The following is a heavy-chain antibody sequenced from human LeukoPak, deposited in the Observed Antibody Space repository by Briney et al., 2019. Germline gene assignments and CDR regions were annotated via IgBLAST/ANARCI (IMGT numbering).Heavy chain of an antibody. CDR1: GYSFGNRW. V-gene: IGHV5-51*01. J-gene: IGHJ6*02. CDR3: ARGAYGSGSSYNYYGMDV. CDR2: FYPDDSDT. Sequence: GESLKISSKGSGYSFGNRWIGWVRQMPGKGLEWMGTFYPDDSDTIYSPSFEGQVTISADKSISTAYLQWSSLKASDTAMYYCARGAYGSGSSYNYYGMDVWGQGTTVTVSS. D-gene: IGHD3-10*01.